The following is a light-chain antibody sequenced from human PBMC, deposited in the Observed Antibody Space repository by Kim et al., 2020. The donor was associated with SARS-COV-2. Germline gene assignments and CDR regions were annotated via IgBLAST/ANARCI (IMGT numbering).Light chain of an antibody. CDR1: SSDVGGYNY. J-gene: IGLJ3*02. Sequence: QSALTQPASVSGSPGQSITISCTGTSSDVGGYNYVSWYQQYPGKAPKLMIFDVSKRPSGVSNRFSGSKSGSTASLAISGLQAEDEADYYCYSYTTGNTWVFGGGTQLTVL. CDR3: YSYTTGNTWV. CDR2: DVS. V-gene: IGLV2-14*03.